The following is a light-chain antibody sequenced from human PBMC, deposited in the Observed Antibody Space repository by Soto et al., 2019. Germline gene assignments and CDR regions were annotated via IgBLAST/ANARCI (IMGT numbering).Light chain of an antibody. CDR1: QSISNH. CDR2: AAS. Sequence: DIQMTQSSSSLFASLEKRGIMTCPASQSISNHLNWYQQKPGKAPKLLIFAASSLQSGVPSRFSGSRSGPDFTLTISSLQPEDFATYYCQQSYSSPPTFGQGTRLEIK. J-gene: IGKJ5*01. V-gene: IGKV1-39*01. CDR3: QQSYSSPPT.